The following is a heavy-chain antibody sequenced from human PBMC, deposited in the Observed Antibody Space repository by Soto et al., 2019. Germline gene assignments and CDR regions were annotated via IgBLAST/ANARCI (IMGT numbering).Heavy chain of an antibody. CDR3: ARGRVYDILTGYYPYYYYGMDV. V-gene: IGHV3-48*03. J-gene: IGHJ6*02. Sequence: PVGSLRLSCAASGFTFSSYEMNWVRQAPGKGLEWVSYISSSGSTIYYADSVKGRFTISRDNAKNSLYLQMNSLRAEDTAVYYCARGRVYDILTGYYPYYYYGMDVWGQGTTVTVYS. CDR2: ISSSGSTI. D-gene: IGHD3-9*01. CDR1: GFTFSSYE.